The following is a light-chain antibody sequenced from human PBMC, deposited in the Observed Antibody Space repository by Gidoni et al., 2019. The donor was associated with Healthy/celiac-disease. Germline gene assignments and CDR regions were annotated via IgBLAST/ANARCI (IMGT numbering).Light chain of an antibody. V-gene: IGLV1-36*01. J-gene: IGLJ2*01. Sequence: QSVLTQPSSVSEAPRQRVTISCSGSSSNIGTNAVNWYQQLPGKAPKLLIYYDDLRPSGVSDRSSGSKSGTSASLAISGLQSEDEADYYCEAWDDSRNGVVFGGGTKLTVL. CDR1: SSNIGTNA. CDR3: EAWDDSRNGVV. CDR2: YDD.